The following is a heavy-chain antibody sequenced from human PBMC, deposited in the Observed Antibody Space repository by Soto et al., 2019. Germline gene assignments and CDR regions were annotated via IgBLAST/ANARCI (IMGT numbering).Heavy chain of an antibody. CDR3: AKDKLLSLHLFDY. D-gene: IGHD1-7*01. Sequence: QVQLVESGGGVVQPGRSLRLSCAASGFTFSSDGMHWVRQAPGKGLEWVAVISYDGSTSYHADSVKGRFTISRDNSKNTLYLQMNSLRTDDTAVYYCAKDKLLSLHLFDYWGQGTLVTVSS. CDR2: ISYDGSTS. J-gene: IGHJ4*02. CDR1: GFTFSSDG. V-gene: IGHV3-30*18.